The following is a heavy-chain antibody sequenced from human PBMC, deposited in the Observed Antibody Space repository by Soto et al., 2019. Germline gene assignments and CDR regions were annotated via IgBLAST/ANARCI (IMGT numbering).Heavy chain of an antibody. CDR3: ASLDGCGISWFDP. V-gene: IGHV3-48*04. J-gene: IGHJ5*02. CDR1: GFTFSSYS. Sequence: GGSLRLSCAASGFTFSSYSMNWVRQAPGKGLEWVSYISSSSSTIYYADSVKGRFTISRDNAKNSLYLQMNSLRAEDTAGYYGASLDGCGISWFDPWGQGTLVTVSS. D-gene: IGHD1-26*01. CDR2: ISSSSSTI.